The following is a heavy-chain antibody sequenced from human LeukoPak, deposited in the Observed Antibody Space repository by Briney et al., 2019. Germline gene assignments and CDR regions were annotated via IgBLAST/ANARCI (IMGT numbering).Heavy chain of an antibody. CDR1: GYTLTELS. J-gene: IGHJ4*02. D-gene: IGHD3-22*01. CDR2: FDPEDGET. CDR3: ATLTPYYDSTPSSQSRDY. V-gene: IGHV1-24*01. Sequence: ASVKVSCKVSGYTLTELSMHWVRQAPGKGLEWMGGFDPEDGETIYAQKFQGRVTMTEDTSTDTAYMELSSLRSEDTAVYYCATLTPYYDSTPSSQSRDYWGQGTLVTVSS.